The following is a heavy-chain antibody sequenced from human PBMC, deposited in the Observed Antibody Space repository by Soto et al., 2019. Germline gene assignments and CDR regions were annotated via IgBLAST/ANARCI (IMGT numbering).Heavy chain of an antibody. CDR2: INGIGGST. CDR3: AKSRYYDSSGYPYFDY. V-gene: IGHV3-23*01. D-gene: IGHD3-22*01. Sequence: GGSLTLSCAASGFTFSSYAMSWVRQAPGKGLEWVSAINGIGGSTYYADSVKGRFTISRDNSKNTLYLQINSLRAEDTDVYYCAKSRYYDSSGYPYFDYWGQGTLVTVSS. CDR1: GFTFSSYA. J-gene: IGHJ4*02.